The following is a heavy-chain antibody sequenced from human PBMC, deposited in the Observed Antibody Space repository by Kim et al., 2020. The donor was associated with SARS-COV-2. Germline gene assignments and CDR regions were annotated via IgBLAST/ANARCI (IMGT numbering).Heavy chain of an antibody. V-gene: IGHV3-30*03. J-gene: IGHJ4*02. CDR1: GFTFSSYG. D-gene: IGHD4-17*01. CDR3: ARGDYGDYYFDY. CDR2: ISYDGSNK. Sequence: GGSLRLSCAASGFTFSSYGMHWVRQAPGKGLEWVAVISYDGSNKYYADSVKGRFTISRDNSKNTLYLQMNSLRAEDTAVYYCARGDYGDYYFDYWGQGTLVTVSS.